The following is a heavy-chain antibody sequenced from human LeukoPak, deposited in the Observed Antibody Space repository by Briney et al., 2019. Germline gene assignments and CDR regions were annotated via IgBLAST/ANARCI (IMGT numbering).Heavy chain of an antibody. Sequence: SETLSLNCTVSGYSISSGYYWGWIRQPPGKGLEWFGIIYHSGSTYYNSSLKVRVTISIDTSKNHFSLSLSSVTAADTAVYYCARVSGRFTWYFDLWGRGTLVTVSS. J-gene: IGHJ2*01. CDR3: ARVSGRFTWYFDL. V-gene: IGHV4-38-2*02. CDR1: GYSISSGYY. CDR2: IYHSGST.